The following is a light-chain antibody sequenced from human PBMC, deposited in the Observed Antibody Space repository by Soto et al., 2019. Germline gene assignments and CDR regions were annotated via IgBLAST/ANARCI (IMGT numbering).Light chain of an antibody. J-gene: IGKJ1*01. CDR2: GAS. CDR1: QSVSNN. Sequence: EIVLTQSPCTLSLSPGERATLSCRASQSVSNNYLAWYQQKPGQAPRLLIYGASTRATGIPARFSGSGSGTEFSLTISSLQSEDFAVYYCQQYSDWPPTFGQGTKVDIK. CDR3: QQYSDWPPT. V-gene: IGKV3-15*01.